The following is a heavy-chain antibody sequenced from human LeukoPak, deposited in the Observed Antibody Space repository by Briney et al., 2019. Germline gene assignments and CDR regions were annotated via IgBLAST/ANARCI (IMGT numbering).Heavy chain of an antibody. Sequence: EASVKVSCKASGYTFTDYYIHWVRQAPGQGLEWMGIINPSGGSTSYAQKFQGRVAMTRDTSINTAYMELSRLTSDDTAVFYCAKEQGSGGYRTADNWGQGTLVTVSS. D-gene: IGHD2-15*01. CDR3: AKEQGSGGYRTADN. J-gene: IGHJ4*02. V-gene: IGHV1-2*02. CDR1: GYTFTDYY. CDR2: INPSGGST.